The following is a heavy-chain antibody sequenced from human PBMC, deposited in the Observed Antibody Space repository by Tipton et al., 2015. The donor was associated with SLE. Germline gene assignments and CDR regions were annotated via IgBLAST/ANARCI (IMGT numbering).Heavy chain of an antibody. V-gene: IGHV4-39*07. CDR1: GGSISSSSYY. D-gene: IGHD3/OR15-3a*01. Sequence: TLSLTYTVSGGSISSSSYYWGWIRQPPGKGLEWIGSIYYSGSTYYNPTLKSRVTISVDTSKNQFSLKLSSVTAADTAVYYCARDRTGTWGQGTLVTVSS. J-gene: IGHJ5*02. CDR2: IYYSGST. CDR3: ARDRTGT.